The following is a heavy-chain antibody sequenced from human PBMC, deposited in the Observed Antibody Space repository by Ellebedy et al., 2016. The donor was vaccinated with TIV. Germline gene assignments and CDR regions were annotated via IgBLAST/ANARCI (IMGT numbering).Heavy chain of an antibody. CDR1: GGSISSYY. CDR3: ARGWLQLRGGDAFDI. J-gene: IGHJ3*02. D-gene: IGHD5-24*01. V-gene: IGHV4-4*07. CDR2: IYYSGST. Sequence: SETLSLXCTVSGGSISSYYWSWIRQTAGKGLEWIGRIYYSGSTNYNPSLKSRVTISVDTSKNQFSLKLSSVTAADTAVYYCARGWLQLRGGDAFDIWGQGTMVTVSS.